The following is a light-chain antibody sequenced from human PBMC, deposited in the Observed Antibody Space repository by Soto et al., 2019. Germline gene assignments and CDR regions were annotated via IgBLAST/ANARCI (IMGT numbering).Light chain of an antibody. CDR1: STDVGGYNY. J-gene: IGLJ2*01. V-gene: IGLV2-8*01. CDR2: EVS. CDR3: QTYDSSLSGVV. Sequence: QSVLTQPPSAAGSPGQSVTISCTGTSTDVGGYNYVSWYQQYPGKAPKLMIYEVSKRPSGVPDRFSGSKSGNTASLTVSGLQAEDEADYYCQTYDSSLSGVVFGEGTKLTVL.